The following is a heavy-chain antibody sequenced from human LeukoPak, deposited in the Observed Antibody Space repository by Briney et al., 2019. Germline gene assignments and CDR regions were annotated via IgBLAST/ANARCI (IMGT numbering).Heavy chain of an antibody. Sequence: NPGGSLRLSCAASGFTFSSYSMNWVCQAPGKGLEWVSSISSSSSYIYYADSVKGRFTISRDNAKNSLYLQMNSLRAEDTAVYYCARDSGSYSYGYPFDYWGQGTLVTVSS. CDR3: ARDSGSYSYGYPFDY. V-gene: IGHV3-21*01. CDR2: ISSSSSYI. CDR1: GFTFSSYS. D-gene: IGHD5-18*01. J-gene: IGHJ4*02.